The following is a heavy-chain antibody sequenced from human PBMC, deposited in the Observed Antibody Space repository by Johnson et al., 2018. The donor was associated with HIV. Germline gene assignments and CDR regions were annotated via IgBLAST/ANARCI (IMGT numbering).Heavy chain of an antibody. J-gene: IGHJ3*02. Sequence: VQLVESGGGLVKPGGSLRLSCAASRFTFSHAWMTWVRQAPGKGLEWVGRIKSKTDGGTTDYAAPVKGRFTISRDDSKNTLYLQMNSLRAEETAVYYCAREHSLQSSSLDIWGQGTVVTVSS. CDR2: IKSKTDGGTT. V-gene: IGHV3-15*01. D-gene: IGHD6-6*01. CDR1: RFTFSHAW. CDR3: AREHSLQSSSLDI.